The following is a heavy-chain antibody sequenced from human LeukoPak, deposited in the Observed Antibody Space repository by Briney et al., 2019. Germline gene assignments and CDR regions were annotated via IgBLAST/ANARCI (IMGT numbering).Heavy chain of an antibody. J-gene: IGHJ4*02. V-gene: IGHV5-51*01. Sequence: GESLKIACTGSGYSFTSYWIGWVRQMPGKGLEWMGIINPGDSDTRYSPSFQGQVTISADKSITTAYLEWSSLKASDTAMYCCARLAGIVGATVGYWGQGTLVTVSS. CDR2: INPGDSDT. CDR3: ARLAGIVGATVGY. CDR1: GYSFTSYW. D-gene: IGHD1-26*01.